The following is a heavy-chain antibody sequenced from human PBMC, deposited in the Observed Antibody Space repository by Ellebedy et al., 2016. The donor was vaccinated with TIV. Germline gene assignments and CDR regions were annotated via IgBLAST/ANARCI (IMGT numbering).Heavy chain of an antibody. CDR3: ARDLRGGEATIHDP. V-gene: IGHV1-69*13. J-gene: IGHJ5*02. CDR2: IIPIFGTA. D-gene: IGHD5-12*01. Sequence: SVKVSCXASGGTFSSYAISWVRQAPGQGLEWMGGIIPIFGTANYAQKFQGRVTITADESTSTAYMELSSLRSEDTAVYYCARDLRGGEATIHDPWGQGTLVTVSS. CDR1: GGTFSSYA.